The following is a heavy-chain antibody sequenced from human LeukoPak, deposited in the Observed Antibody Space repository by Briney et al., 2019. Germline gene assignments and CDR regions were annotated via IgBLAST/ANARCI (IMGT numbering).Heavy chain of an antibody. CDR3: TRVNYAAFDY. V-gene: IGHV3-15*01. D-gene: IGHD3-16*01. CDR1: GFTFSDYH. CDR2: IKSKTDGGTT. J-gene: IGHJ4*02. Sequence: GGSLRLSCAASGFTFSDYHMSWIRQAPGKGLEWVGRIKSKTDGGTTDYAAPVKGRFTISRDDSRNTLYLQMNSLKTEDTAVYYCTRVNYAAFDYWGQGTLVTVSS.